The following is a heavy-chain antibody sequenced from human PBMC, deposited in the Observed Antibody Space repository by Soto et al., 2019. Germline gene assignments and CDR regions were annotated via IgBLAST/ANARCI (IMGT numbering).Heavy chain of an antibody. CDR3: AKDDDIVVVVADAFDI. J-gene: IGHJ3*02. CDR2: ISGSGGST. CDR1: GFTFGSYA. D-gene: IGHD2-15*01. V-gene: IGHV3-23*01. Sequence: GGSLRLSCAASGFTFGSYAMSWVRQAPGKGLEWVSAISGSGGSTYYADSVKGRFTISRDNSKNTLYLQMNSLRAEDTAVYYCAKDDDIVVVVADAFDIWGQGTMVTVSS.